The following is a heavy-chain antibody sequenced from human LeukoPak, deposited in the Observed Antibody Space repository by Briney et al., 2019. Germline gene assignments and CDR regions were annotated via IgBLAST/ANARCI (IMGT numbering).Heavy chain of an antibody. CDR1: GGSISSSSYY. J-gene: IGHJ5*02. D-gene: IGHD3-3*01. CDR3: ASHNGAGDYDFWSGYYRGEDWFDP. Sequence: SETLSLTCTVSGGSISSSSYYWGWIRQPPGKGLEWIGSIYYSGSTYYNPFLKSRVTISVDTSKNQFSLKLSSVTAADTAVYYCASHNGAGDYDFWSGYYRGEDWFDPWGQGTLVTVSS. CDR2: IYYSGST. V-gene: IGHV4-39*01.